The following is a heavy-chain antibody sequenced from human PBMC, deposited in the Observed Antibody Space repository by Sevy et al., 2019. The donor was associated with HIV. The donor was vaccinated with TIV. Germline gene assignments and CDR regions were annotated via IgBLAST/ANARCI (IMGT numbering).Heavy chain of an antibody. CDR1: GFTFSRYW. Sequence: RGFLRLSCAASGFTFSRYWMHWVRQAPGKGLVRVSRINNDGSGTIYAYSVKGRFTISRDNAKNTLYLQMHSLRAEDTAVYYRARGGIEHAHAFDIWGQGTLVIVSS. CDR2: INNDGSGT. D-gene: IGHD2-15*01. J-gene: IGHJ3*02. CDR3: ARGGIEHAHAFDI. V-gene: IGHV3-74*01.